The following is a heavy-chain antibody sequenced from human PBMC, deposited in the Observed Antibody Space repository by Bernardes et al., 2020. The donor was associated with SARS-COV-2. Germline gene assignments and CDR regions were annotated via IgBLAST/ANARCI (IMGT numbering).Heavy chain of an antibody. V-gene: IGHV1-8*01. J-gene: IGHJ4*02. CDR3: AKRGTSYSGSGSYYFFDD. CDR2: LNPVSGNT. Sequence: ASVKVSCKASGYTFTTYDINWVRQATGQGFEWMGWLNPVSGNTGSVQKFRGRITMTRNTSENTAYLELSSLRSEDTAVYYCAKRGTSYSGSGSYYFFDDWGQGTLVTVSS. CDR1: GYTFTTYD. D-gene: IGHD3-10*01.